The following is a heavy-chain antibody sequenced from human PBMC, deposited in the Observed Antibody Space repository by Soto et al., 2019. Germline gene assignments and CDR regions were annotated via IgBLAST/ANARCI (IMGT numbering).Heavy chain of an antibody. CDR1: GYTLTELS. CDR2: FDPEDGET. Sequence: GASVKVSCKVSGYTLTELSMHWVRQAPGKGLEWMGGFDPEDGETIYAQKFQGRVTMTEDTSTDTANMELSSLRSEDTAVYYCATAAYVPERNYYYYYMDVWGKGTTVTVSS. J-gene: IGHJ6*03. D-gene: IGHD3-16*01. V-gene: IGHV1-24*01. CDR3: ATAAYVPERNYYYYYMDV.